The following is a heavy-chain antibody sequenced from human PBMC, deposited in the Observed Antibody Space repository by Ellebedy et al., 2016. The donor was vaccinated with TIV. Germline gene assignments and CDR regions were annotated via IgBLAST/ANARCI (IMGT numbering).Heavy chain of an antibody. Sequence: GESLKISCAASGFTVSSNFMTWVRQAPGKGLEWVSVIYGGGTIRYADSVKGRFTISRDNSKNTVDLQMNSLRAEDTAVYYCARPTVPATICGACGMDVWGQGTTVIVPS. D-gene: IGHD2-2*01. CDR3: ARPTVPATICGACGMDV. V-gene: IGHV3-53*01. J-gene: IGHJ6*02. CDR1: GFTVSSNF. CDR2: IYGGGTI.